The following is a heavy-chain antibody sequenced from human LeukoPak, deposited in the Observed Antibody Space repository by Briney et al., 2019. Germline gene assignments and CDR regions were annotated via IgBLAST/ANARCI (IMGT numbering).Heavy chain of an antibody. CDR1: GFTVSTDH. J-gene: IGHJ4*02. V-gene: IGHV3-53*01. CDR2: SYSEEWVAISYSGGTS. Sequence: GGSLRLSCAASGFTVSTDHMSWVRQAPGKGLEWVAISYSEEWVAISYSGGTSQYAESVKGRFTISRDNSKNTLYLQMNSLRAEDTAVYFCARDRSSGWGIDYWGQGTLVTVSS. D-gene: IGHD6-19*01. CDR3: ARDRSSGWGIDY.